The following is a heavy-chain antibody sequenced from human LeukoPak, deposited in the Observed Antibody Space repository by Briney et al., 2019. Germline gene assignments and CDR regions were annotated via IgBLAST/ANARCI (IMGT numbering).Heavy chain of an antibody. D-gene: IGHD5-18*01. CDR1: GFTFSSYS. J-gene: IGHJ4*02. Sequence: GGSLRLSCAASGFTFSSYSMNWVRQAPGKGLEWVSYISSSGSTIYYADSVKGRFNISRDNSKNTLYVQMNSLTADDTAMYYCVKDIRRGDNFGYDQFAYWGQGTLVSVSS. CDR3: VKDIRRGDNFGYDQFAY. CDR2: ISSSGSTI. V-gene: IGHV3-48*01.